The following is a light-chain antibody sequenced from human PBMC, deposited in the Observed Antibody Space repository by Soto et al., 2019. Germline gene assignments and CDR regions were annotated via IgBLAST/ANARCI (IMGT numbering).Light chain of an antibody. CDR1: SSNIGIKT. CDR2: SNN. CDR3: AAWDDSLSGWV. Sequence: QAVVTQPPSASGTPGQRVTISCSGSSSNIGIKTVNWYQQLPGTAPKVLIYSNNQRPSGVPDRFSGSKSGTSASLAISGLQSEDEADYYCAAWDDSLSGWVFGGGTKLTVL. V-gene: IGLV1-44*01. J-gene: IGLJ3*02.